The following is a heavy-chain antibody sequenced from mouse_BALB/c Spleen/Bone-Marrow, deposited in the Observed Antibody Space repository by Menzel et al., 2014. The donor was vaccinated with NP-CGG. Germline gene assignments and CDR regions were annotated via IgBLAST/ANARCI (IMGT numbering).Heavy chain of an antibody. Sequence: VKLQESGAELVRPGTPVKLSCKASGYTFTSYWMNWVKQRPGRGLEWIGRIDPSDSETHYNQKFKDKATLTVDKSSSTAYIQLSSLTSEDSAVYYCARWGAYFDYWGQGTLSQSPQ. V-gene: IGHV1-61*01. J-gene: IGHJ2*01. CDR2: IDPSDSET. CDR1: GYTFTSYW. CDR3: ARWGAYFDY.